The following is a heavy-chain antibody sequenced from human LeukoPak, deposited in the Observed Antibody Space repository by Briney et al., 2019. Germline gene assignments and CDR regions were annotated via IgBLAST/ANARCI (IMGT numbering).Heavy chain of an antibody. V-gene: IGHV1-2*02. J-gene: IGHJ5*02. CDR1: GYTFTGYY. D-gene: IGHD3-22*01. Sequence: ASVKVSCKASGYTFTGYYMHWVRQAPGQGLEWMGWINPNSGGTNYAQKFQGRVIMTRDTSISTAYMELSRLTSDDTAVYYCTRATRTYYYDSSGFPARFDPWGQGTLVTVSS. CDR3: TRATRTYYYDSSGFPARFDP. CDR2: INPNSGGT.